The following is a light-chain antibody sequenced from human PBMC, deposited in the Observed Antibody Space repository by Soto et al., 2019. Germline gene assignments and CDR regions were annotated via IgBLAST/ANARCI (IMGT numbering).Light chain of an antibody. J-gene: IGKJ3*01. V-gene: IGKV3-15*01. CDR3: QQYNDWPRT. CDR1: QIIRSN. CDR2: DAV. Sequence: EIVMTQSPATLSVSPGESASLSCRASQIIRSNLAWYQQKPGQAPRLLIYDAVTRATGVPARVSGSGSGTEFTLTISSLQSEDFALYYCQQYNDWPRTFGPGTKVDI.